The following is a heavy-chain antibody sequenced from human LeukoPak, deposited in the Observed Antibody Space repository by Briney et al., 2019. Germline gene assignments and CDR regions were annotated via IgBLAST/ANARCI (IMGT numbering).Heavy chain of an antibody. V-gene: IGHV1-69*01. CDR2: IIPIFGTA. CDR3: ASLGTSSSWSE. CDR1: GGTFSSSA. Sequence: ASVKVSCKASGGTFSSSAISWVRQAPGQGLEWMGGIIPIFGTANYAQKFQGRVTITADESTSTAYMELSSLRSEDTAVYYCASLGTSSSWSEWGQGTLVTVSS. D-gene: IGHD6-13*01. J-gene: IGHJ4*02.